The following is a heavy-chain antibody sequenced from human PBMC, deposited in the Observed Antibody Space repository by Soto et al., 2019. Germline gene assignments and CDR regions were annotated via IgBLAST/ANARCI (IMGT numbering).Heavy chain of an antibody. Sequence: GGSLRLSCAASGFTFSSYGMHWVRQAPGKGLEWVAVISYDGSNKYYADSVKGRFTISRDNSKNTLYLQMNSLRAEDTAVYYCAKDFYDSSGYYSDYWGQGTLVTVS. J-gene: IGHJ4*02. V-gene: IGHV3-30*18. CDR3: AKDFYDSSGYYSDY. CDR1: GFTFSSYG. CDR2: ISYDGSNK. D-gene: IGHD3-22*01.